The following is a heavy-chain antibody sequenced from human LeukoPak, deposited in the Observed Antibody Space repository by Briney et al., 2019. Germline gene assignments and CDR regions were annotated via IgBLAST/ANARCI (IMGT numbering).Heavy chain of an antibody. Sequence: ASVKVSCKASGYTFTSYYMHWVRQAPGQGLEWMGWINPNSGGTNYAQKFQGRVTMTRDTSISTAYMELSRLRSDDTAVYYCARGGQSSSSTGSRRNGVYWGQGTLVTVSS. CDR3: ARGGQSSSSTGSRRNGVY. J-gene: IGHJ4*02. V-gene: IGHV1-2*02. CDR2: INPNSGGT. CDR1: GYTFTSYY. D-gene: IGHD6-6*01.